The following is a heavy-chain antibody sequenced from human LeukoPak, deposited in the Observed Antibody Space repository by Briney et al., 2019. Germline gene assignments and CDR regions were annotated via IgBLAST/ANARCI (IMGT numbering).Heavy chain of an antibody. J-gene: IGHJ4*02. Sequence: PSETLSLTCTVSGGSISSYYWSWLRQPPGKGLEWIGYIYYSGSTNYNPSLKSRVTISVDTSKNQFSLKLSSVTAADTAVYYCARGEFRYSYGFFDYWGQGTLVTVSS. V-gene: IGHV4-59*01. D-gene: IGHD5-18*01. CDR2: IYYSGST. CDR3: ARGEFRYSYGFFDY. CDR1: GGSISSYY.